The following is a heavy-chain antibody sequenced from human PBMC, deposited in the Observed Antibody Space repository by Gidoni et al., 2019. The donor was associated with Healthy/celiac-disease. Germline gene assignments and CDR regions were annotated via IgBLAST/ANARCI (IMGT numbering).Heavy chain of an antibody. J-gene: IGHJ6*02. CDR2: INHSGST. CDR1: GGSFSGYY. CDR3: ARGPMYYYGSGSPRRTYYYYGMDV. V-gene: IGHV4-34*01. Sequence: QVQLQQWGAGLLKPSETLSLTCAVYGGSFSGYYWSWIRQPPGKGLEWIGEINHSGSTNYNPSLKSRVTISVDTSKNQFSLKLSSVTAADTAVYYCARGPMYYYGSGSPRRTYYYYGMDVWGQGTTVTVSS. D-gene: IGHD3-10*01.